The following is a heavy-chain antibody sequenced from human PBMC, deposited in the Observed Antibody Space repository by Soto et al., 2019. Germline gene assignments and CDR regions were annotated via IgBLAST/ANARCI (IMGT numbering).Heavy chain of an antibody. CDR2: ILHDGSNE. V-gene: IGHV3-30*18. CDR1: GFNFSNYN. J-gene: IGHJ4*02. CDR3: AKDKPGTTSFDY. D-gene: IGHD1-1*01. Sequence: PGGSLRLSCAASGFNFSNYNMHWVRQAPGKGLEWVALILHDGSNEYYADSVKGRFTISRDNSKNTLYLQMKSLRADDTAVYYCAKDKPGTTSFDYWGQGTLVTVSS.